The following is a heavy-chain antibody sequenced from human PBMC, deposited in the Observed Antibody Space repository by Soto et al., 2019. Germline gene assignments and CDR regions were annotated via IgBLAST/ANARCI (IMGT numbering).Heavy chain of an antibody. Sequence: PGGSLRLSCAVTGFDFTTYAMHWVRQTPDKGLEWVAIIWFDGIKEVYAESVRGRFTISIDTSKNTVFLQMNNVRAEDTALYYCTRATFDVWGQGTTVTVSS. J-gene: IGHJ6*02. CDR2: IWFDGIKE. V-gene: IGHV3-33*01. CDR3: TRATFDV. CDR1: GFDFTTYA.